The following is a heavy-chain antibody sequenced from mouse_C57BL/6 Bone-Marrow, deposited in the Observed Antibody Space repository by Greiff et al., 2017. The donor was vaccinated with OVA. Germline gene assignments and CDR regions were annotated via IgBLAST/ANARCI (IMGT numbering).Heavy chain of an antibody. CDR3: AREDYYGSSYGDWFAY. CDR1: GYTFTSYW. V-gene: IGHV1-53*01. Sequence: QVQLQQPGTELVKPGASVKLSCKASGYTFTSYWMHWVKQRPGQGLEWIGNINPSNGGTNYNEKFKSKATLTVDKSSSTAYMQLSSLTSEDSAVYYCAREDYYGSSYGDWFAYWGQGTLVTVSA. CDR2: INPSNGGT. J-gene: IGHJ3*01. D-gene: IGHD1-1*01.